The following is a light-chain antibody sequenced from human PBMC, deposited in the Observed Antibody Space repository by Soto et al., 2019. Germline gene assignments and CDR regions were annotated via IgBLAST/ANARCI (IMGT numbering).Light chain of an antibody. CDR1: SSDVGSYNL. J-gene: IGLJ1*01. V-gene: IGLV2-14*02. CDR2: EVS. Sequence: QSALTQPASVSGSPGQSITISCIGTSSDVGSYNLVSWYQQHPGKAPKVLIYEVSERPSGVSNRFSGSKSGNTASLTISGLQGEDEADYYCSAYTVSRTYVFGTGTKVTVL. CDR3: SAYTVSRTYV.